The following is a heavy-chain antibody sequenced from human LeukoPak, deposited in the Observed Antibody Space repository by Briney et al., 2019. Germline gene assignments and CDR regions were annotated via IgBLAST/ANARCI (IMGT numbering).Heavy chain of an antibody. CDR1: GGTFSSYA. CDR2: IIPIFGTA. V-gene: IGHV1-69*13. D-gene: IGHD4-17*01. J-gene: IGHJ4*02. CDR3: ARATYGDYFSIDY. Sequence: SVKVSCKASGGTFSSYAISWERQAPGQGLEWMGGIIPIFGTANYAQKFQGRVTITADESTSTAYMELSSLRSEDTAVYYCARATYGDYFSIDYWGQGTLVTVSS.